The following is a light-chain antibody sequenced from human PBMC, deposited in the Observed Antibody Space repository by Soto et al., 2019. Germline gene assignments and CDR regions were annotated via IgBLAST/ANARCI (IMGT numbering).Light chain of an antibody. CDR2: DAS. CDR3: QQRSNWPPLT. CDR1: QSVSSY. J-gene: IGKJ4*01. V-gene: IGKV3-11*01. Sequence: EVVLTQSPATLSVSPGDRATLSCRASQSVSSYLAWYQQRPGQAPRLLIYDASNRAAGIPARFSGSGSATDFTLTITSLEPEDFAVYYCQQRSNWPPLTFGGGTRWIS.